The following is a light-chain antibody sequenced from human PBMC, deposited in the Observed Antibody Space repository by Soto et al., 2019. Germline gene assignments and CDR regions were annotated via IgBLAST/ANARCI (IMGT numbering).Light chain of an antibody. Sequence: EIVLTQSPAPLSLSPGERATLSCRASETVNSYLAWYQQKPGQAPRLLIYDVFKRATGIPARFSGSGSGTDFTLAISSLEPDDFAVYYCQHRSSWPFSFGPGPKVEIK. CDR2: DVF. V-gene: IGKV3-11*01. CDR3: QHRSSWPFS. CDR1: ETVNSY. J-gene: IGKJ3*01.